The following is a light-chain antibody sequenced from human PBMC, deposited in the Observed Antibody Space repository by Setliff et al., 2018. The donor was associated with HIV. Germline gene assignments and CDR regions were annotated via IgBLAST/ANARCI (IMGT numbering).Light chain of an antibody. CDR1: NSDVGGYNY. CDR2: DVS. J-gene: IGLJ2*01. Sequence: QSALTQPRSVSGSPGQSVTISYTGTNSDVGGYNYVSWYQQHPGKAPKLTIYDVSKRPSGVPDRFSGSKSGNTASLTISGLQAEDEADYFCCSYAGTYTMIFGGGTKVTVL. V-gene: IGLV2-11*01. CDR3: CSYAGTYTMI.